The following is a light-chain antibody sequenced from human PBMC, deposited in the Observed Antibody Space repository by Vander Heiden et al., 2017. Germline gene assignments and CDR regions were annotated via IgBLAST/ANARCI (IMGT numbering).Light chain of an antibody. CDR3: SSYADSNIRV. V-gene: IGLV2-8*01. CDR2: EVS. CDR1: SSDVGGYNY. J-gene: IGLJ3*02. Sequence: SALTQPPSASGSPGQSVTISCTGTSSDVGGYNYVSWYQHHPGKAPKLMIYEVSKRPSGVPDRFSGSKSGNTASLTVSGLQAEDEADYYCSSYADSNIRVFGGGTKLTVL.